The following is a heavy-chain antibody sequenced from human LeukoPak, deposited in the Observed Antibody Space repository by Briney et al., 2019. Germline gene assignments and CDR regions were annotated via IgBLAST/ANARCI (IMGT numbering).Heavy chain of an antibody. J-gene: IGHJ4*02. CDR3: ARDRSTGSYFFFDY. CDR2: IWHDGSNK. V-gene: IGHV3-33*07. D-gene: IGHD6-19*01. Sequence: GGPLRLFCLASGFTFDTFGMYWARQAPGKGLEWVAVIWHDGSNKYYTDSVKGRFTISRDNSKNTLYLQMNSLRAEDTAVYYCARDRSTGSYFFFDYWGQGVLVTVSS. CDR1: GFTFDTFG.